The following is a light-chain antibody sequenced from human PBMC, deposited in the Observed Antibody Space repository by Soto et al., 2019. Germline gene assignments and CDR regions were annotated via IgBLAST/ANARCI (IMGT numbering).Light chain of an antibody. CDR1: SSDVGAYDY. Sequence: QSALTQPASLSGSPGQSITISCTGTSSDVGAYDYVSWYQQHPDKAPKLMTYEVSNRPSGVSNRFSGSKSVNTATLTISGLQADDEADYYCSSYTSSSTRVFGTGTKVTVL. CDR3: SSYTSSSTRV. V-gene: IGLV2-14*03. J-gene: IGLJ1*01. CDR2: EVS.